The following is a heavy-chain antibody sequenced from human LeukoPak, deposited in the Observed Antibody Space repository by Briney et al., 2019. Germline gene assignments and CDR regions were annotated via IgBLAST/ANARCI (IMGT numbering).Heavy chain of an antibody. Sequence: GGSLRLSCAASGFTFSSFGMHWVRRAPGKGLEWVAFMSYDGSKKYYADSVKGRFTISRDNSKNTLYLQMGSLRAEDTAVYYCAMRQVGALECWGQRTLVTVSS. D-gene: IGHD1-26*01. CDR2: MSYDGSKK. V-gene: IGHV3-30*03. CDR1: GFTFSSFG. CDR3: AMRQVGALEC. J-gene: IGHJ4*02.